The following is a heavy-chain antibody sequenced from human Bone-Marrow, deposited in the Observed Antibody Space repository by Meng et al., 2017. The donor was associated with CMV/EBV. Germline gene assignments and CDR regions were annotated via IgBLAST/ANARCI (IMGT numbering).Heavy chain of an antibody. Sequence: GESLKISCAASGFTFSSYWMHWVRQSPGKGPQWVTFIRYDGSYIFYADSVKGRFTISRDNFKNTLYLQMNSLRPEDTALYSCAYSNVSDYFDQWGQGTLVTVSS. CDR1: GFTFSSYW. J-gene: IGHJ4*02. CDR2: IRYDGSYI. CDR3: AYSNVSDYFDQ. V-gene: IGHV3-30*02. D-gene: IGHD1-26*01.